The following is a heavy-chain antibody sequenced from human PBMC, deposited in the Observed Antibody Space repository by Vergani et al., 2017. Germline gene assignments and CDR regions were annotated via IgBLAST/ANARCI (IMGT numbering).Heavy chain of an antibody. V-gene: IGHV1-3*01. Sequence: QVQLVQSGAEVKKPGASVKVSCKASGYTFTSYAMHWVRQAPGQRLEWMGWINAGNGNTKYSQKFQGRVTITRDTSASTAYMELSSLRSEDTAVYYCARVYCSSTSCXVQHWGQGTLVTVSS. CDR1: GYTFTSYA. CDR2: INAGNGNT. J-gene: IGHJ1*01. CDR3: ARVYCSSTSCXVQH. D-gene: IGHD2-2*01.